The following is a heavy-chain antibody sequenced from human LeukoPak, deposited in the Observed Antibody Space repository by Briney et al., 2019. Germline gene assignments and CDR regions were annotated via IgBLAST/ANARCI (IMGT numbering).Heavy chain of an antibody. CDR1: GGSIRSGDYY. CDR3: ARAYDSSGYYYYYYFDS. J-gene: IGHJ4*02. Sequence: SETLSLTCTVSGGSIRSGDYYWSWIRQHPGKGLEWIGYINHSGSTYYNPSLNSPPIISIDMSQNQFSVKLTSVTAADTAVYYCARAYDSSGYYYYYYFDSWGKGTLVTVSS. CDR2: INHSGST. V-gene: IGHV4-30-4*01. D-gene: IGHD3-22*01.